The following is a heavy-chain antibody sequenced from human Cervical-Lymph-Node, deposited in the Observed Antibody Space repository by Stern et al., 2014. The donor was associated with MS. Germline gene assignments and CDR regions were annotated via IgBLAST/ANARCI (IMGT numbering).Heavy chain of an antibody. D-gene: IGHD2-21*02. Sequence: EVQLVESGGGFFQPGGSLRLSCAASGFTFSSYAMHWVRQAPGKGLDYVSVISSNGGSTYYAISVKGRFTISRDNSKNTLYLHMGSLRVEDMAVYYCARGVTYCGGDCYGWYFDLWGRGTLVTVSS. V-gene: IGHV3-64*01. CDR1: GFTFSSYA. J-gene: IGHJ2*01. CDR3: ARGVTYCGGDCYGWYFDL. CDR2: ISSNGGST.